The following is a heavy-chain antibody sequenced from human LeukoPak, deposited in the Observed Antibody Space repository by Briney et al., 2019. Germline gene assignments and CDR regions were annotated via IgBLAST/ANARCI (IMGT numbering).Heavy chain of an antibody. D-gene: IGHD1-14*01. CDR3: AKDYGYNLLYYYYNAMHV. Sequence: PGGSLRLSCAASGFTFSSYGMHWVRQAPGKGLEWVAVISYDGSNKYYADSVKGRFTISRDNSKNTLYLQMNSLRAEDTAVYYSAKDYGYNLLYYYYNAMHVWGQGPTVTVSS. CDR1: GFTFSSYG. V-gene: IGHV3-30*18. CDR2: ISYDGSNK. J-gene: IGHJ6*02.